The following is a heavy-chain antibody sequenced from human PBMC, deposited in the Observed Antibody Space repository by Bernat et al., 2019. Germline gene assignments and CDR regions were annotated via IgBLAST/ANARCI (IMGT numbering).Heavy chain of an antibody. V-gene: IGHV4-34*01. Sequence: QVQLQQWGAGLLKPSETLSLTCAVYGGSFSGYYWSWIRQPPGKGLEWIGEINHSGSTNYNPSLKSRVTISVDTSKSQFSLKLSSVTAADTAVYYCASTGGGYCSGGSCYGWDWFDPWGQGTLVTVSS. CDR1: GGSFSGYY. J-gene: IGHJ5*02. CDR2: INHSGST. CDR3: ASTGGGYCSGGSCYGWDWFDP. D-gene: IGHD2-15*01.